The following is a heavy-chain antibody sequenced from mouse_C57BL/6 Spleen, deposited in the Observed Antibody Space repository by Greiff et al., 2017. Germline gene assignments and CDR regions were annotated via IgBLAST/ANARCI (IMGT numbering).Heavy chain of an antibody. CDR3: ASDGGLLRFAY. J-gene: IGHJ3*01. D-gene: IGHD1-1*01. CDR2: IDPSDSET. Sequence: VQLQQPGAELVRPGSSVKLSCKASGYTFTSYWMHWVKQRPIQGLEWIGNIDPSDSETHYNQKFKDKATLTVDKSSSTAYMQLSSLTSEASAFYYCASDGGLLRFAYWGQGTLVTVSA. V-gene: IGHV1-52*01. CDR1: GYTFTSYW.